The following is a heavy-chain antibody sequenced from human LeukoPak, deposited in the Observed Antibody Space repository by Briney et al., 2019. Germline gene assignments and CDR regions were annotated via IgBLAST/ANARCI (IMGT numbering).Heavy chain of an antibody. CDR2: MYYSGTT. J-gene: IGHJ4*02. CDR3: ARHPPRDGSAFDY. CDR1: GGSISGGSYY. V-gene: IGHV4-39*01. Sequence: SETLSLTCTVSGGSISGGSYYWGWIRQPPGKGLEWNASMYYSGTTFYSPSLKSRVTISVDTSKNQPSLKLGSVTAAGTAVYYCARHPPRDGSAFDYWGQGTLVTVSS.